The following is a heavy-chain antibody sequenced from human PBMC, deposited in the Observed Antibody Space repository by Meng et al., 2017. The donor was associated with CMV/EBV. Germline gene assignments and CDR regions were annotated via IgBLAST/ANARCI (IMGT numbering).Heavy chain of an antibody. Sequence: QVQQVKSGAEVKKPGASVKVTCKGSGYTFTGYYMHWVRQAPGQGLEWMGWINPNSGGTNYAQKFQGRVTMTRDTSISTAYMELSRLRSDDTAVYYCATYIGNYINWYFDLWGRGTLVTVSS. J-gene: IGHJ2*01. V-gene: IGHV1-2*02. CDR3: ATYIGNYINWYFDL. CDR1: GYTFTGYY. CDR2: INPNSGGT. D-gene: IGHD1-7*01.